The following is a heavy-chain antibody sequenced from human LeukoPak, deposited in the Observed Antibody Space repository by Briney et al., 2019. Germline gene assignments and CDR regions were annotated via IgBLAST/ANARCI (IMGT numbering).Heavy chain of an antibody. CDR2: ISWNSGSI. CDR3: AKDINRRTSAARYYYYYGMDV. J-gene: IGHJ6*02. D-gene: IGHD1-14*01. Sequence: GRSLRLSCAASGFTFDDYAMHWVRQAPGKGLEWVSGISWNSGSIGYADSVKGRFTISRDNAKNSLYLQMNSLRAEDTALYYCAKDINRRTSAARYYYYYGMDVWGQGTTVTVS. CDR1: GFTFDDYA. V-gene: IGHV3-9*01.